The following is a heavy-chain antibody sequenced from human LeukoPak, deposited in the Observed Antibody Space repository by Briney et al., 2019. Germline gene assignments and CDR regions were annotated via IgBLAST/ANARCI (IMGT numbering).Heavy chain of an antibody. CDR2: IKSKTDGETT. J-gene: IGHJ4*02. CDR1: GVTFTNAW. CDR3: TTDLGTYYHGSQRLIPIDY. Sequence: GGSLRLSCVDSGVTFTNAWVSWGRQGPEKGLGWVGRIKSKTDGETTNYAEPMRGRFTISRADSKSALYMQMNSMKIEDTAVYYCTTDLGTYYHGSQRLIPIDYWGQGTLVTVSS. D-gene: IGHD3-10*01. V-gene: IGHV3-15*06.